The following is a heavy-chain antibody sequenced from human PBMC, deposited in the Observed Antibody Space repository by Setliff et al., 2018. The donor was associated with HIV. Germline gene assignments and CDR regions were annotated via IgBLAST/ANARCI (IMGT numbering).Heavy chain of an antibody. V-gene: IGHV4-59*01. J-gene: IGHJ5*02. D-gene: IGHD2-2*01. CDR3: ARDGATSNWDKKVLDA. Sequence: SETLSLTCTVSGGSISSYYWSWIRQPPGKGLEWIGYIYYSGSTNYNPSLKSRVTISGDTSKNQVSLKLSSVTAADTAVYYCARDGATSNWDKKVLDAWGQGTRVTVS. CDR1: GGSISSYY. CDR2: IYYSGST.